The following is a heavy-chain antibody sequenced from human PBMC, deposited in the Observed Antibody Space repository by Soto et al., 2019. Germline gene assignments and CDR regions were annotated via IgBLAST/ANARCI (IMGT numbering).Heavy chain of an antibody. D-gene: IGHD1-20*01. CDR3: AKARTYNWNPTSDAFDI. Sequence: QPGGSLRLSCAASGFTFSSYAMSWVRQAPGKGLEWVSAISGSGGSTYYADSVKGRFTISRDNSKNTLYLQMNSLRAEDTAVYYCAKARTYNWNPTSDAFDIWGPGTMVTGSS. J-gene: IGHJ3*02. V-gene: IGHV3-23*01. CDR1: GFTFSSYA. CDR2: ISGSGGST.